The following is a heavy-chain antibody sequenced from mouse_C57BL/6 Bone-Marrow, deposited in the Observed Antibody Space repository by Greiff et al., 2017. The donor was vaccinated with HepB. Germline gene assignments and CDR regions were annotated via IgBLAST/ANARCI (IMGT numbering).Heavy chain of an antibody. D-gene: IGHD1-1*01. V-gene: IGHV5-17*01. Sequence: EVQRVESGGGLVKPGGSLKLSCAASGFTFSDYGMHWVRQAPEKGLEWVAYISSGSSTIYYADTVKGRFTISRDNAKNTLFLQMTSLRSEDTAMYYCARRNYGSPYWYFDVWGTGTTVTVSS. J-gene: IGHJ1*03. CDR3: ARRNYGSPYWYFDV. CDR1: GFTFSDYG. CDR2: ISSGSSTI.